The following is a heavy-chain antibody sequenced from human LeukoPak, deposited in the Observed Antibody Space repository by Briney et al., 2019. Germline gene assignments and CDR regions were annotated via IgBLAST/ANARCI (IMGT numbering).Heavy chain of an antibody. V-gene: IGHV4-39*02. CDR3: ARGLTGGWAAVFDY. Sequence: SETLSLTCDVSGDSIGSGAFYWGWVRQSPERGLEWIGSIYYSGNLYNNPSLKSRVTVSIDTSENRFSLRLKSVTAADTAVYYCARGLTGGWAAVFDYWGQGTLVTVSS. J-gene: IGHJ4*02. CDR2: IYYSGNL. D-gene: IGHD1-26*01. CDR1: GDSIGSGAFY.